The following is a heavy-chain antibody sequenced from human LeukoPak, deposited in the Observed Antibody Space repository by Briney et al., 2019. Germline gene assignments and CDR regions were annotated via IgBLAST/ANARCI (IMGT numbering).Heavy chain of an antibody. V-gene: IGHV3-23*01. Sequence: PGGCLRLSCAASGFTFSSYAMSWVPQAPGKGLGGVPATSGRGASTYSADPVKGPLTISRDNCTHNPHLQMHSLTADDTAVYYCTKVAPPTGKVTTSWGQPT. CDR3: TKVAPPTGKVTTS. CDR2: TSGRGAST. D-gene: IGHD2/OR15-2a*01. J-gene: IGHJ5*02. CDR1: GFTFSSYA.